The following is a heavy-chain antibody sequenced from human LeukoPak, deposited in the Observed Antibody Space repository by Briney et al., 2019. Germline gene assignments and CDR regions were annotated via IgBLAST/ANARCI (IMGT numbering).Heavy chain of an antibody. J-gene: IGHJ5*02. V-gene: IGHV3-7*01. Sequence: GGSLRLSCAASGFTFSSYWMSWVRQAPGKGLEWVANIKQDGSEKYYVDSVKGRFTISRDNAKNSLYLQMNSLRAEDTAVYYCARDDCSSISCYHNWFDPWGQGTLVTVST. CDR3: ARDDCSSISCYHNWFDP. CDR1: GFTFSSYW. CDR2: IKQDGSEK. D-gene: IGHD2-2*01.